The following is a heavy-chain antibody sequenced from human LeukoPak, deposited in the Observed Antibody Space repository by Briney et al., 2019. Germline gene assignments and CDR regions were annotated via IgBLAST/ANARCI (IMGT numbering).Heavy chain of an antibody. CDR1: GFTFSSYG. D-gene: IGHD6-6*01. CDR2: IRYDGSNK. Sequence: PVRSLRLSCAASGFTFSSYGMHWVRQAPRKGLEWVAFIRYDGSNKYYADSVKGRFTISRDNSKNTLYLQRNSLRAQARAVYYCAKDHDSSSSWGQGTLVTVSS. J-gene: IGHJ5*02. V-gene: IGHV3-30*02. CDR3: AKDHDSSSS.